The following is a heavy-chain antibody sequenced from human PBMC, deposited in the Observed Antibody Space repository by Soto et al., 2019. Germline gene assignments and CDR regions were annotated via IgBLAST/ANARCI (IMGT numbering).Heavy chain of an antibody. V-gene: IGHV3-30*18. CDR3: AKGAPVVVVAEDWFDP. Sequence: QVQLVESGGGVVQPGRSLRLYCAASGFTFSSYGMHWVRQAPGKGLEWVAVISYDGSNKYYADSVKGRFTISRDNSKNTLYLQMNSLRAEDTAVYYCAKGAPVVVVAEDWFDPWVQGTLVTVSS. D-gene: IGHD2-15*01. CDR1: GFTFSSYG. J-gene: IGHJ5*02. CDR2: ISYDGSNK.